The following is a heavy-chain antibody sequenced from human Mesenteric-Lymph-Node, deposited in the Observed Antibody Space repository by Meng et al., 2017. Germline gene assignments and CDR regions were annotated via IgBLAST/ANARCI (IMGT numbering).Heavy chain of an antibody. CDR2: IYHSGST. J-gene: IGHJ4*02. CDR3: ARGGYYSFDY. CDR1: GGSITSTSSY. D-gene: IGHD5-18*01. Sequence: HLHLQESGPGLVEPSDTLSLTCTSSGGSITSTSSYWGWVRQSPGKGLEWIGEIYHSGSTNYNPSLKSRVTISVDKSKNQFSLKLTSVTAADTAVYYCARGGYYSFDYWGQGTLVTVSS. V-gene: IGHV4-39*07.